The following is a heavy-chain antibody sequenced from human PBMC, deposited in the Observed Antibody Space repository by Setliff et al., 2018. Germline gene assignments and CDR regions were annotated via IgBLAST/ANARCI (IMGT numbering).Heavy chain of an antibody. V-gene: IGHV3-23*01. CDR1: GFAFSSFA. CDR2: ISGAGGNM. Sequence: GGSLRLSCAASGFAFSSFAMTWVRQAPGKRLEWVSTISGAGGNMYYADSVQGRFVISRDNSMNTLYLQMNRLNAEDTAVFYCVKGSDPYYFYYMDVCGKGTTVTVSS. CDR3: VKGSDPYYFYYMDV. J-gene: IGHJ6*03. D-gene: IGHD2-21*02.